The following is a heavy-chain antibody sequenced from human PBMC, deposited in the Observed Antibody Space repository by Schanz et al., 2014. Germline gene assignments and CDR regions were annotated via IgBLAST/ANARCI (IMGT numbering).Heavy chain of an antibody. D-gene: IGHD3-10*01. Sequence: EVQLLESGGGLVQPGGSLRLSCAASGFTFSTHAMSWVRQAPGKGLEWVSYIGNGGVTIYYADSVKGRFTISRDNSKNTLYLQMNSLRPEDTAVYYCAKYRGYYRVSGSYRELEYWGQGTLVTVSS. J-gene: IGHJ4*02. CDR2: IGNGGVTI. V-gene: IGHV3-23*01. CDR3: AKYRGYYRVSGSYRELEY. CDR1: GFTFSTHA.